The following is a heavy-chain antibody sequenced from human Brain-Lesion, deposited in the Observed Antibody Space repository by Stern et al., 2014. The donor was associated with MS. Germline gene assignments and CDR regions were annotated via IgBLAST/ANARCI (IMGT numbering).Heavy chain of an antibody. Sequence: QVQLQESGPGLVKPSETLSLTCTVAGGSVSSTSYAWAWIRQPPGKGLEWIGTIYYSGNTYYSPSLKSRLTISLDTSKNQFSLRLRFGTAADTAVYYCAGEEDIRYCSGGSCTGNWFDPWGQGTLVTVSS. CDR1: GGSVSSTSYA. V-gene: IGHV4-39*01. D-gene: IGHD2-15*01. J-gene: IGHJ5*02. CDR3: AGEEDIRYCSGGSCTGNWFDP. CDR2: IYYSGNT.